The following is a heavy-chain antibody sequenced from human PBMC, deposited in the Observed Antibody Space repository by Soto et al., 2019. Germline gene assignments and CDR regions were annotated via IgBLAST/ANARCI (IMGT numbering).Heavy chain of an antibody. D-gene: IGHD2-15*01. J-gene: IGHJ4*02. CDR3: ASLVGYCSGGSCYRLFDS. V-gene: IGHV1-69*12. CDR1: GGTFSSYA. CDR2: IIPIFGTA. Sequence: QVQPVQSGAEVKTPGSSVKVSCKASGGTFSSYAISWVRQAPGQGLEWMGGIIPIFGTANYAQKFQGRVTITADESTSTAYMELSRLRSEDTAVYYCASLVGYCSGGSCYRLFDSWGQGPLVTVSS.